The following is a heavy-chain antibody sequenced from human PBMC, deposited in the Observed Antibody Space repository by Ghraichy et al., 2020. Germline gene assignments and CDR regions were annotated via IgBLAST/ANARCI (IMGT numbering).Heavy chain of an antibody. V-gene: IGHV3-23*01. CDR2: ISGSGGTT. J-gene: IGHJ4*02. CDR3: AKESAAGICDY. Sequence: GEYLNISCAASGFTFSTYAMTWVRQAPGKGLEWVSVISGSGGTTYYADSVKGRFTISRDNSKNTLYLQMNSLRAEDTALYYCAKESAAGICDYWGQGTLVTVSS. CDR1: GFTFSTYA. D-gene: IGHD6-13*01.